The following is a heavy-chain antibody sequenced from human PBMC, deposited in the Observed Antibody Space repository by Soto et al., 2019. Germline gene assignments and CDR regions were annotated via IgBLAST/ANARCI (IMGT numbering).Heavy chain of an antibody. V-gene: IGHV3-11*01. D-gene: IGHD4-17*01. CDR2: ISSSGSTI. CDR3: AMGPFYGDLDY. CDR1: GFTVSSNY. Sequence: GGSLRLSCAASGFTVSSNYMSWVRQAPGKGLEWVSYISSSGSTIYYADSVKGRFTISRDNAKNSLYLQMNSLRAEDTAVYYCAMGPFYGDLDYWGQGTLVTVSS. J-gene: IGHJ4*02.